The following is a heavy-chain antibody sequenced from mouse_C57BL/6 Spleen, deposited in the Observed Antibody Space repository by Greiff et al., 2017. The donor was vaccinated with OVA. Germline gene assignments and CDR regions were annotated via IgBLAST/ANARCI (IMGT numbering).Heavy chain of an antibody. J-gene: IGHJ3*01. CDR3: ARSEIYYYGGSPFAY. V-gene: IGHV1-54*01. Sequence: VQLQQSGAELVRPGTSVKVSCKASGYAFTNYLIEWVKQRPGQGLEWIGVINPGSGGTTYNEKFKGKATLTADKSSSTAYMQLSSLTSEDSAVYFCARSEIYYYGGSPFAYWGQGTLVTVSA. CDR1: GYAFTNYL. D-gene: IGHD1-1*01. CDR2: INPGSGGT.